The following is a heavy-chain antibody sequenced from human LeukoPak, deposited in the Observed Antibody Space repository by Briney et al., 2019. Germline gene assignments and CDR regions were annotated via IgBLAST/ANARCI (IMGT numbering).Heavy chain of an antibody. D-gene: IGHD3-22*01. CDR1: GGSFSGYY. CDR3: ASQYLGWLLIGHDAFDI. J-gene: IGHJ3*02. Sequence: PSETLSLTCAVYGGSFSGYYWSWIRQPPGKGLEWIGEINHSGSTNYNPSLKSRVTISVDTSKNQFSLKLSSVTAADTAVYYRASQYLGWLLIGHDAFDIWGQGTMVTVSS. V-gene: IGHV4-34*01. CDR2: INHSGST.